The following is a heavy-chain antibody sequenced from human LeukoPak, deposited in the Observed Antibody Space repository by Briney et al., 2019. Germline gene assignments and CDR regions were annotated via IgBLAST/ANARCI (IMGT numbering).Heavy chain of an antibody. D-gene: IGHD6-6*01. CDR3: ARTRIAARLGPFDY. CDR2: IIPIFGTA. Sequence: ASVKVSCKASGYTFTGYDINWVRQATGQGLEWMGGIIPIFGTANYAQKFQGRVTITADESTSTAYMELSSLRSEDTAVYYCARTRIAARLGPFDYWGQGTLVTVSS. CDR1: GYTFTGYD. V-gene: IGHV1-69*13. J-gene: IGHJ4*02.